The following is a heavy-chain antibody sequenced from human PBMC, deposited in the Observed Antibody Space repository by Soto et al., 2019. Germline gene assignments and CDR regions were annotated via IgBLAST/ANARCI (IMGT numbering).Heavy chain of an antibody. Sequence: EVRLLESGGGLVQPGGSLRLSCAASGFTFSSYAMSWVRQAPGKGLEWVSAISGSGGSTYYADSVKGRFTISRDNSKNTLYLQMNSLRAEDTAVYYCAKGEDNWNYAFDYWGQGTLVTVSS. J-gene: IGHJ4*02. CDR2: ISGSGGST. V-gene: IGHV3-23*01. CDR3: AKGEDNWNYAFDY. CDR1: GFTFSSYA. D-gene: IGHD1-7*01.